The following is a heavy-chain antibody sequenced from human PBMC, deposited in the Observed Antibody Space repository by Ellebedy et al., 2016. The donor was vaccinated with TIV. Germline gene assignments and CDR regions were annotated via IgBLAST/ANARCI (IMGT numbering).Heavy chain of an antibody. Sequence: MPSETLSLTCTVSGGSISSYYWSWIRQPPGKGLEWIGYIYYSGRTNYNPSLKSRVTISVDTSKNQFSLKLSSVTAADTAVYYCARHNGRLSSIDYWGQGTLVTVSS. CDR1: GGSISSYY. V-gene: IGHV4-59*08. D-gene: IGHD1-26*01. CDR3: ARHNGRLSSIDY. CDR2: IYYSGRT. J-gene: IGHJ4*02.